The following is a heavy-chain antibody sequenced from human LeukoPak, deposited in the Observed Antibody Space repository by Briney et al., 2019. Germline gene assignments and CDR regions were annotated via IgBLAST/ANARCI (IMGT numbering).Heavy chain of an antibody. CDR3: AKEAGVYYDSSGFDY. CDR1: GFAFSSYT. V-gene: IGHV3-21*04. J-gene: IGHJ4*02. Sequence: GGSLRLSCATSGFAFSSYTMNWVRQAPGRGLEWVSSISSSSIYRYSADSVKGRFTISRDNAKNSLYLQMNSLRAEDTALYYCAKEAGVYYDSSGFDYWGQGTLVTVSS. D-gene: IGHD3-22*01. CDR2: ISSSSIYR.